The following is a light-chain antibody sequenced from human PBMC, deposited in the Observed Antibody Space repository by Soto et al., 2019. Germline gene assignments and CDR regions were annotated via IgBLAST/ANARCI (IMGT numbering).Light chain of an antibody. V-gene: IGLV2-14*01. J-gene: IGLJ2*01. Sequence: QSALTQPASVSRSPGQSITISCTGTSSDVGVYNYVSWYQQHPGKAPKLMIYDVSNRPSGVSNRFSGSKSGNTASLTISGLQAEDEADYYCSSYTSSSTLVVFGGGTKLTV. CDR1: SSDVGVYNY. CDR2: DVS. CDR3: SSYTSSSTLVV.